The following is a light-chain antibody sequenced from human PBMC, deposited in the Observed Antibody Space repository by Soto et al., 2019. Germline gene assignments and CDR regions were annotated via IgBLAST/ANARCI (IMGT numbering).Light chain of an antibody. CDR1: QSISKW. CDR2: DAS. CDR3: QKCDYLPI. Sequence: DIQMTQSPSTLSASVGDRVTITCRASQSISKWLAWYQQKPGKAPKLLIYDASILEAGVPSRFSGSGSGTDFTFTISSLQPEDVATYYCQKCDYLPIFGPGTTVDFK. V-gene: IGKV1-33*01. J-gene: IGKJ3*01.